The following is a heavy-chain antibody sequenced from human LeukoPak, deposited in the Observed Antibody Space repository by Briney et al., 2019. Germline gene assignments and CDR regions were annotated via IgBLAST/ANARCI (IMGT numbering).Heavy chain of an antibody. CDR1: GYDSISTYY. Sequence: SESLSLTCSVSGYDSISTYYWNWIRQPPGKGLEWIGQIFYKGNTNYNPSLESRVTMSVDTSKNEFSLKLKSVTAADTAVYYCARAITMIEGGFDYWGQGTLVTVSS. CDR2: IFYKGNT. CDR3: ARAITMIEGGFDY. D-gene: IGHD3-22*01. J-gene: IGHJ4*02. V-gene: IGHV4-59*01.